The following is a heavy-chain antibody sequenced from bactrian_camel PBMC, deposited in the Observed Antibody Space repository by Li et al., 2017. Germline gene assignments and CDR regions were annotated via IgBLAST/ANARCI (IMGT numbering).Heavy chain of an antibody. CDR2: ILTDSGTT. D-gene: IGHD4*01. CDR1: RYGSSYSTYP. V-gene: IGHV3S40*01. J-gene: IGHJ6*01. Sequence: VQLVESGGGSVPSGGSLRLSCRFSRYGSSYSTYPMAWFRQAPGKGREGVATILTDSGTTYYADSVKGRFTISRDNAKNTVYLQMNSLKPEDTAVYYCVTDQGAYSVFDFAYWGQGTQVTVS. CDR3: VTDQGAYSVFDFAY.